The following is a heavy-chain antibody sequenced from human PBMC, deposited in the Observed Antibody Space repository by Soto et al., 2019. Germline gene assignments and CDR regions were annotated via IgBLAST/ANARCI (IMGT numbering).Heavy chain of an antibody. CDR3: ARDPLWGTAMVLWYFDL. J-gene: IGHJ2*01. V-gene: IGHV3-30-3*01. CDR2: ISYDGSNK. Sequence: QVQLVESGGGVVQPGRSRRLSCAASGFTFSSYPMHGVRQAPGKGLEWGAVISYDGSNKYYADSVKGRFTISRDNSKNTLYLQMNSLRAEDTAVYYCARDPLWGTAMVLWYFDLWGRGTLVTVSS. D-gene: IGHD5-18*01. CDR1: GFTFSSYP.